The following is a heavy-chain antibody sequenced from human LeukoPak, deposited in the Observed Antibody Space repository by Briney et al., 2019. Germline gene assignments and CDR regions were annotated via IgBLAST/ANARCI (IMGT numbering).Heavy chain of an antibody. CDR2: IYYSGST. V-gene: IGHV4-39*01. J-gene: IGHJ3*02. Sequence: SETLSLTCTVSGGSITSSSYYWGWIRHPPGKGLEWIGSIYYSGSTYYNPSLKSRVTISVDTSKNQFSLKLSSVTAADTAVYYCARRNLGEYAFDIWGQGTMVTVSS. D-gene: IGHD3-10*01. CDR1: GGSITSSSYY. CDR3: ARRNLGEYAFDI.